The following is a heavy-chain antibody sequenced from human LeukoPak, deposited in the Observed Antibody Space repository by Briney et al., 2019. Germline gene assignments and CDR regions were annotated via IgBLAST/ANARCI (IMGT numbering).Heavy chain of an antibody. J-gene: IGHJ3*02. CDR2: ISYDGTNK. V-gene: IGHV3-30*18. CDR3: AKLTSGWYVNDAFDI. D-gene: IGHD6-19*01. CDR1: GFTFSSYG. Sequence: GGSLRLSCAASGFTFSSYGMHWVRQAPGKGLEWVAVISYDGTNKYYADSVKGRFTISRDNSKNTLYLQMNSLRAEDTAVYYCAKLTSGWYVNDAFDIWGQGTMVTVSS.